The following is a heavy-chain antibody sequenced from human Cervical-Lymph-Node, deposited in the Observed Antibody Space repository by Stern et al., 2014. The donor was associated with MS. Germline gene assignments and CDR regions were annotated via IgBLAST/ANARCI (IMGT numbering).Heavy chain of an antibody. J-gene: IGHJ4*02. Sequence: VQLVQSGGGVIQPGGSLRLSCTASGFTVRRDYMTWVRQAPGKGMEWVSLITNVGNSFYTDSVKGRFTISRDDSKNTVYLHMTSLRAEDTAMYYCARDTSSPERSDWWGQGTLVTVSS. V-gene: IGHV3-53*01. D-gene: IGHD1-1*01. CDR3: ARDTSSPERSDW. CDR1: GFTVRRDY. CDR2: ITNVGNS.